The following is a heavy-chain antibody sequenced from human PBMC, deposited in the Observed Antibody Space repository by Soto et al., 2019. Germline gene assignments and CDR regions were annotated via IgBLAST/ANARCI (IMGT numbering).Heavy chain of an antibody. CDR1: GFTFSGSA. D-gene: IGHD2-2*01. V-gene: IGHV3-73*01. CDR3: TSFLGPAAIVNYYYYGMDV. CDR2: IRSKANSYAT. Sequence: RGSLRLSCAASGFTFSGSAMHWVRQASGKGLEWVGRIRSKANSYATAYAASVKGRFTISRDDSKNTAYLQMNSLKTEDTAVYYCTSFLGPAAIVNYYYYGMDVWGQGTTVTVSS. J-gene: IGHJ6*02.